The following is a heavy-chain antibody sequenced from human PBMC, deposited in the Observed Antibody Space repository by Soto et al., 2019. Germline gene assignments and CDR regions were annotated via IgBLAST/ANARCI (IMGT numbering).Heavy chain of an antibody. D-gene: IGHD1-26*01. Sequence: SETLSLTCAVSGGSISSSNWWSWVRQPPGKGLEWIGEIYHSGSTNYNPSLKSRVTISVDKSKNQFSLKLSSVTAADTAVYYCARVYSGSYPWYFDYWGQGTLVTVSS. J-gene: IGHJ4*02. CDR1: GGSISSSNW. V-gene: IGHV4-4*02. CDR3: ARVYSGSYPWYFDY. CDR2: IYHSGST.